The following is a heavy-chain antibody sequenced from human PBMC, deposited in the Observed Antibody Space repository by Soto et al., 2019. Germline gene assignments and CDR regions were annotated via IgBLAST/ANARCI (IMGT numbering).Heavy chain of an antibody. V-gene: IGHV3-33*01. CDR1: GFTFSSYG. CDR2: IWYDGSNK. D-gene: IGHD6-19*01. Sequence: GGSLSLSCAASGFTFSSYGMHWVRQAPGKGLEWVAVIWYDGSNKYYADSVKGRFTISRDNSKNTLYLQMNSLRAEDTAVYYCARDEAVAGRYYYYYGMDVWGQGTTVTVSS. J-gene: IGHJ6*02. CDR3: ARDEAVAGRYYYYYGMDV.